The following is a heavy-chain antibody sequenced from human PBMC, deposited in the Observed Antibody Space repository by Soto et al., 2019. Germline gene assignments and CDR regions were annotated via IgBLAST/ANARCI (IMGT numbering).Heavy chain of an antibody. V-gene: IGHV1-18*01. J-gene: IGHJ4*02. Sequence: ASVKVSCKASGYTFTNFGISWVRQAPGQGLEWMGWISAYNGNTNYAQKFQGRVTMTRDTSTSTVYMELSSLRSEDTAVYYCARRVGIVGATGDNYFDYWGQGTLVTVSS. D-gene: IGHD1-26*01. CDR1: GYTFTNFG. CDR2: ISAYNGNT. CDR3: ARRVGIVGATGDNYFDY.